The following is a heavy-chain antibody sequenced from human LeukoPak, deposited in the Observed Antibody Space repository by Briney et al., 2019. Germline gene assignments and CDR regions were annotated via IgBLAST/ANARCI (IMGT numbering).Heavy chain of an antibody. CDR1: GGSISSYY. J-gene: IGHJ3*02. Sequence: PSETLSLTCTVSGGSISSYYWSWIRQPPGKGLECIGYIYNSGSTNYNPSLKSRVSISVDTSKNQFSLKLSSVTAADTAVYYCAKSAIDAFDIWGQGTMVTVSS. CDR2: IYNSGST. D-gene: IGHD6-25*01. CDR3: AKSAIDAFDI. V-gene: IGHV4-59*08.